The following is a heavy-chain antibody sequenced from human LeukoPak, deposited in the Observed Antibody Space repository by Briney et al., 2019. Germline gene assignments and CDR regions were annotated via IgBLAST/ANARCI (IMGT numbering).Heavy chain of an antibody. CDR1: GFTFSSYS. J-gene: IGHJ4*02. V-gene: IGHV3-21*04. CDR2: ISSSSSYI. D-gene: IGHD6-13*01. CDR3: AKAKRGIAAAGNDY. Sequence: GGSLRLSCAASGFTFSSYSMNWVRRAPGKGLEWVSSISSSSSYIYYADSVKGRFTISRDNAKNSLYLQMNSLRAEDTAVYYCAKAKRGIAAAGNDYWGQGTLVTVSS.